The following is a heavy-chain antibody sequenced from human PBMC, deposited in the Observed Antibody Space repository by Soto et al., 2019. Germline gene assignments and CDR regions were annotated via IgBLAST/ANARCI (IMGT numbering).Heavy chain of an antibody. J-gene: IGHJ6*02. V-gene: IGHV4-4*07. CDR3: ARDRDSGWGGPSDYYGMDV. Sequence: QVQLQESGPGLVKPSETLSLTCTVSGGSISSYYWSWIRQPAGKGLEWIGRIYTSGSTNYNPSLKSRVTMSVDTSKNQFSLKLSSVTAADTAVYYCARDRDSGWGGPSDYYGMDVWGQGTTVTVSS. CDR1: GGSISSYY. D-gene: IGHD6-19*01. CDR2: IYTSGST.